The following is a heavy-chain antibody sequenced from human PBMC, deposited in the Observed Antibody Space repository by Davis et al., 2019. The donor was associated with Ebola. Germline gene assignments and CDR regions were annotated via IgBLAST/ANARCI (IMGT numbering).Heavy chain of an antibody. Sequence: PGGSLRLSCKGSGYSFTSYWIGWVRQMPGKGLEWMGIIYPGDSDTRYSPSFQGQVTISADKSISTAYLQWSSLKASDTAMYYCAREYCSSTSCYPRYFDYWGQGTLVTVSS. D-gene: IGHD2-2*01. CDR3: AREYCSSTSCYPRYFDY. J-gene: IGHJ4*02. CDR2: IYPGDSDT. CDR1: GYSFTSYW. V-gene: IGHV5-51*01.